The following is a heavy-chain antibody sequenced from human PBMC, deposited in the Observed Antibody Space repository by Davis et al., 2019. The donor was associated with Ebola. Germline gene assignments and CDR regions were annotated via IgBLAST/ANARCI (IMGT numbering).Heavy chain of an antibody. V-gene: IGHV3-20*04. CDR3: ATVPISYGPGYMDV. J-gene: IGHJ6*03. CDR1: GFTFDDYA. D-gene: IGHD3-3*01. Sequence: GESLKISCAASGFTFDDYAMSWVRQTPGRGLEWVSGITWNGDSTGYTDSVKGRFTISRDNAKNSLYLQLISLRAEDTAVYYCATVPISYGPGYMDVWGNGTTVTVSS. CDR2: ITWNGDST.